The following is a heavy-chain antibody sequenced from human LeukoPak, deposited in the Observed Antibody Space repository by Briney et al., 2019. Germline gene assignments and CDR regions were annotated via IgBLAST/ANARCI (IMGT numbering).Heavy chain of an antibody. J-gene: IGHJ4*02. Sequence: SETLSLACTVSGYSISIGYYWGWIRQPPGKGVEGIATIDYSGSTYYNPSLKSQVTLSVETSKNQSSLKLSSVTAADTAVYYCARGPLYWGQGTLVTVSS. CDR3: ARGPLY. CDR2: IDYSGST. CDR1: GYSISIGYY. V-gene: IGHV4-38-2*02.